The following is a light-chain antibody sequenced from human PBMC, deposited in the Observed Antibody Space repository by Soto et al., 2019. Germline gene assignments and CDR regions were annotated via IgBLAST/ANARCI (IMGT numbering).Light chain of an antibody. CDR2: NTK. CDR3: SLYMGGGIWV. CDR1: SGSVSANYY. Sequence: QTVVTQEPSFSVSPGGTVTLTCGLRSGSVSANYYPSWSQQTPGQAPRTLIYNTKTRSSGVPDRFSGSILGNKAALTITGAQADDESDYYCSLYMGGGIWVFGGGTKLTVL. V-gene: IGLV8-61*01. J-gene: IGLJ3*02.